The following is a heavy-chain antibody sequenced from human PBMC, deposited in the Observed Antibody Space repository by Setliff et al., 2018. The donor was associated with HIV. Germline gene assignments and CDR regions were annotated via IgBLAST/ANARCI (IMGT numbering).Heavy chain of an antibody. CDR2: IIPILGIA. CDR3: AKDLGNEDSPSDAFDI. J-gene: IGHJ3*02. D-gene: IGHD3-16*01. CDR1: GGTFSSYA. Sequence: GASVKVSCKASGGTFSSYAISWVRQAPGQGLEWMGGIIPILGIANYAQKFQGRVTITADKSTSTAYMELSSLSSEDTAVYYCAKDLGNEDSPSDAFDIWGRGTRVTVSS. V-gene: IGHV1-69*10.